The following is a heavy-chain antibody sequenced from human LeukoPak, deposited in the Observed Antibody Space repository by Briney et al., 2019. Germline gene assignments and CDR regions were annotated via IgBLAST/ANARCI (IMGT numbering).Heavy chain of an antibody. V-gene: IGHV4-39*07. Sequence: SETLSLTCTVSGDSISSSNYYWAWIRQPPGRGLEWIVSMYYSGGTYYNPSLKSRVTISVDTSKNQFSLKLSSVTAADTAVYYCARGQYQLLFDYYYYYMDVWGKGTTVTVSS. D-gene: IGHD2-2*01. J-gene: IGHJ6*03. CDR3: ARGQYQLLFDYYYYYMDV. CDR1: GDSISSSNYY. CDR2: MYYSGGT.